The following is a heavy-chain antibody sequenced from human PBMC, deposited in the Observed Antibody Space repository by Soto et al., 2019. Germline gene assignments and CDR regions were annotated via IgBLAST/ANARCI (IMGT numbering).Heavy chain of an antibody. CDR3: ARDIVPPGICFDY. J-gene: IGHJ4*02. CDR2: INPGGSEE. D-gene: IGHD1-26*01. CDR1: GFSFSTFW. Sequence: EVQLVDSGGGLVQPGGSLSLSCTASGFSFSTFWMSWVRQAPGKGLEWVANINPGGSEEYYVDSVKGRFTISRDNAKNSRYLEMYSRKAEDTAMYYCARDIVPPGICFDYWGQGALVRVSS. V-gene: IGHV3-7*01.